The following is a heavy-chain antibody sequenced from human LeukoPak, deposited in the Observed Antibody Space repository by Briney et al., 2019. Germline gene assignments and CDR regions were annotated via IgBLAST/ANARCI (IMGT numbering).Heavy chain of an antibody. D-gene: IGHD6-13*01. CDR2: TGQYGHDN. CDR3: AAGGAPGRFDY. CDR1: GFTFRNRW. Sequence: GGSLRLSCAGSGFTFRNRWATWVRQAPGKGLEWVASTGQYGHDNDYVDSVRGRFTISRDFAKISQFLQMNSLRVEDTAVYYCAAGGAPGRFDYWGRGAPVTVSS. J-gene: IGHJ4*02. V-gene: IGHV3-7*01.